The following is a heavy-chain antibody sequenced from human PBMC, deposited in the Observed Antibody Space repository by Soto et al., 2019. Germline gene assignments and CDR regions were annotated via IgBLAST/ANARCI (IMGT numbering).Heavy chain of an antibody. CDR1: GGTFRSFA. CDR3: VKDNDHAYDF. V-gene: IGHV1-69*01. D-gene: IGHD1-1*01. Sequence: QVRLVQSGAEVKKPGASVKVSCKASGGTFRSFAFSWVRQAPGDGLEWVGGITPLCGTTNYAEKLQGRVTITADESTSTVYMELSSLTSEDSAVYFCVKDNDHAYDFWGQGTLVTVSS. CDR2: ITPLCGTT. J-gene: IGHJ4*02.